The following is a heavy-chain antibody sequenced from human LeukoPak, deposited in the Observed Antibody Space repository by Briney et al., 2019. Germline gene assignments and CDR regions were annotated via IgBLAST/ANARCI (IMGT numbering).Heavy chain of an antibody. CDR1: GYTFTSYG. V-gene: IGHV1-18*01. J-gene: IGHJ4*02. CDR3: ARDRTSVAARPGSDY. D-gene: IGHD6-6*01. CDR2: ISAYNGNT. Sequence: GASVKVSCKASGYTFTSYGISWVRQAPGQGPEWMGWISAYNGNTNYAQKLQGRVTMTTDTSTSTAYMELRSLRSDDTAVYYCARDRTSVAARPGSDYWGQGTLVTVSS.